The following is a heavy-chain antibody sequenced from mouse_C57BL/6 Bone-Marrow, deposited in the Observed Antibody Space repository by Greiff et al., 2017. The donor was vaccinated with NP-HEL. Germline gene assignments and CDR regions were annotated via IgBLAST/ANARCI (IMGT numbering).Heavy chain of an antibody. CDR2: IYPGDGDT. Sequence: QVTLKESGAELVKPGASVKISCKASGYAFSSYWMNWVKERPGKGLEWIGQIYPGDGDTKYNGKFKGKATLTADKSSSTAYMQVSSLTSEASAVLFCAKGDFGDSRFWYWMDFWGQGTSVTVSS. J-gene: IGHJ4*01. CDR3: AKGDFGDSRFWYWMDF. D-gene: IGHD1-1*02. V-gene: IGHV1-80*01. CDR1: GYAFSSYW.